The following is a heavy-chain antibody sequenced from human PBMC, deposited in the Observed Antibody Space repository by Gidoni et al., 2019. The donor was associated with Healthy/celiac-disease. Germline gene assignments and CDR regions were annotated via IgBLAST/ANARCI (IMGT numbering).Heavy chain of an antibody. CDR2: INHSGST. Sequence: QVQLQQWGAGLLKPSETLSLTCAVYGGSFSGYYWSWIRQPPGKGLEWIGEINHSGSTNYNPSLKSRVTISVDTSKNQFPLKLSSVTAADTAVYYCARGGVDGDSSGHIDYWGQGTLVTVSS. V-gene: IGHV4-34*01. J-gene: IGHJ4*02. CDR1: GGSFSGYY. D-gene: IGHD6-19*01. CDR3: ARGGVDGDSSGHIDY.